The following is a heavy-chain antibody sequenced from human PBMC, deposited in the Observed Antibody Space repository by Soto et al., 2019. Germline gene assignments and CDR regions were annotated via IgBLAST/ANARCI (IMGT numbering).Heavy chain of an antibody. CDR1: AFTFTSSA. V-gene: IGHV1-58*01. Sequence: SLKVSCKASAFTFTSSAVERVRQGRGQRLEWIGWIVVGSGNTNYAQKFQERVTITRDMSTSTAHMELSSLRSEDTAVYYCAALRVTYSSGWYDVDYWGQGTLVTVSS. CDR2: IVVGSGNT. D-gene: IGHD6-19*01. J-gene: IGHJ4*02. CDR3: AALRVTYSSGWYDVDY.